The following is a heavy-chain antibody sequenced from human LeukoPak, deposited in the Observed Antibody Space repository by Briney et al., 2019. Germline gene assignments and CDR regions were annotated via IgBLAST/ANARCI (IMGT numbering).Heavy chain of an antibody. Sequence: KPSETLSLTCTVSGGSISSSSYYWGWIRQPPGKGLEWIGRIYTSGSTNYNPSLKSRVTISVDTSKNQFSLKLSSVTAADTAVYYCARDDVGISAVGAYWGPGILVTVSS. CDR2: IYTSGST. D-gene: IGHD6-13*01. CDR3: ARDDVGISAVGAY. V-gene: IGHV4-39*07. J-gene: IGHJ4*02. CDR1: GGSISSSSYY.